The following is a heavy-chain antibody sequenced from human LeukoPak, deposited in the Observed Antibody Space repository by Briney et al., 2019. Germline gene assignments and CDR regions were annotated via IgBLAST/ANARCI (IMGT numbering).Heavy chain of an antibody. J-gene: IGHJ3*02. CDR3: ARDSGTVSDAFDI. D-gene: IGHD4-11*01. V-gene: IGHV1-46*01. CDR1: GYTFISYY. Sequence: ASVKVSCKASGYTFISYYIHWVRQAPGQGPEWMGIINPSGGSTRYAQKFQGRVTMTRDTSTGTTYMELSSLRSEDTAVYFCARDSGTVSDAFDIWGQGTMVTVSS. CDR2: INPSGGST.